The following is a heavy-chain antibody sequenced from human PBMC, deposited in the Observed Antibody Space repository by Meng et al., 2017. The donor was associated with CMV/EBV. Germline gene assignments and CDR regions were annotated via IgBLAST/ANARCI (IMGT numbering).Heavy chain of an antibody. CDR3: ARVCNWNNLRFYAMDV. CDR2: ITTYNGNT. V-gene: IGHV1-18*01. J-gene: IGHJ6*02. Sequence: ASVKVSCKASGYKFNDFGITWVRQAPGQGLEWVGWITTYNGNTEYNQKFRDRVTMTTDTSTSTAYLELRSLRSDDTAVYFCARVCNWNNLRFYAMDVWGQGTTVTVSS. CDR1: GYKFNDFG. D-gene: IGHD2/OR15-2a*01.